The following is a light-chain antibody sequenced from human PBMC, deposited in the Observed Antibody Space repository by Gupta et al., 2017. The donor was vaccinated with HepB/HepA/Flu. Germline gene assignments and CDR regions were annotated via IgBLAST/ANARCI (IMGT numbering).Light chain of an antibody. CDR2: GAS. J-gene: IGKJ1*01. CDR1: QSVSSNF. CDR3: EQDSSSPPT. V-gene: IGKV3-20*01. Sequence: IVCTQSPGTLSLSPGESATLSCRASQSVSSNFLAWYQQKPCQAPRLLIYGASSRATGIPDRFSGSGSETDFALTISRLETEDFAVYSFEQDSSSPPTFGQWTKLEIE.